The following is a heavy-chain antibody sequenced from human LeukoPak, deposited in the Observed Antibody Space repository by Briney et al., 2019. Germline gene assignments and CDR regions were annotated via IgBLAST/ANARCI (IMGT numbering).Heavy chain of an antibody. V-gene: IGHV2-70*11. CDR1: GFSLNASGMC. Sequence: SGPALVKPTQTLTLTCTFSGFSLNASGMCVSWIRQPPGKALEWLARIDWDDDTYYSTSLNTTLTISKDTSKNQVVLTMTNMDPVDTATYYCARMNRGNYFDYWGQGTLVTVSS. J-gene: IGHJ4*02. D-gene: IGHD7-27*01. CDR2: IDWDDDT. CDR3: ARMNRGNYFDY.